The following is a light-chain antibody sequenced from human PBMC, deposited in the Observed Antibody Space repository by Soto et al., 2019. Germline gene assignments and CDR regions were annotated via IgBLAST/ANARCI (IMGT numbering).Light chain of an antibody. V-gene: IGLV2-8*01. CDR1: SGDVGGHNF. Sequence: QSALTQPPSASGSPGQSVTISCTGTSGDVGGHNFVSWYQFHPGKAPKLIIYEVSKRPSGVPNRFSGSKSDNTASLTVSGLQAEDEADYFCSSYAGTNKVFGGGTKLIVL. J-gene: IGLJ3*02. CDR2: EVS. CDR3: SSYAGTNKV.